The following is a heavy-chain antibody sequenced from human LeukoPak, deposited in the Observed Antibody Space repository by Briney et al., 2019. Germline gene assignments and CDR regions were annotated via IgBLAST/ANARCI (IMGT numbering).Heavy chain of an antibody. D-gene: IGHD3-22*01. V-gene: IGHV1-69*01. J-gene: IGHJ4*02. Sequence: ASVKVSCKASGGTFSTFPISWVRQAPGQGLEWIGGIIPIFGPNYAQKFQGRATISADLATATAYMELSSLTSEDTSVYYCATGKDRSGYYYSLDCWGQGTLVAVSS. CDR3: ATGKDRSGYYYSLDC. CDR2: IIPIFGP. CDR1: GGTFSTFP.